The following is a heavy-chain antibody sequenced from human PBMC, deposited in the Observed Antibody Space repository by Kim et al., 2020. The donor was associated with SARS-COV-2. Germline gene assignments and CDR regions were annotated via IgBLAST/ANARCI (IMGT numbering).Heavy chain of an antibody. J-gene: IGHJ6*02. Sequence: GGSLRLSCAASGFTFSSYSMNWVRQAPGKGLEWVSYISSSSSTIYYADSVKGRFTISRDNAKNSLYLQMNSLRDEDTAVYYCARDGEYCGGDCYSDYYGMDVWGQGTTVTVSS. CDR1: GFTFSSYS. CDR3: ARDGEYCGGDCYSDYYGMDV. D-gene: IGHD2-21*02. CDR2: ISSSSSTI. V-gene: IGHV3-48*02.